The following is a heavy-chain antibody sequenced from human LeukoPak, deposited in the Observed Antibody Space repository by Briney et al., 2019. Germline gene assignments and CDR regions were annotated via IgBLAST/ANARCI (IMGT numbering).Heavy chain of an antibody. D-gene: IGHD1-1*01. CDR2: IWKDGGDK. V-gene: IGHV3-33*01. J-gene: IGHJ4*02. CDR1: GFSFSDCG. Sequence: GGSLRLSCAASGFSFSDCGMHWVRQAPDKGLEWVALIWKDGGDKYCSDSVKGRFTISRDNSKNTLDLQMNSLSAEDTAIYYCVREGLGGTPYRGNFDYWGQGTLVTVSS. CDR3: VREGLGGTPYRGNFDY.